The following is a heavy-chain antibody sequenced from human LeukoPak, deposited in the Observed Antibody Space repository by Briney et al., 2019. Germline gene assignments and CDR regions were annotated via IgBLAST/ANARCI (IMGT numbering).Heavy chain of an antibody. CDR1: GYTFTSYY. V-gene: IGHV1-2*02. CDR2: IYPNSGGT. D-gene: IGHD6-13*01. CDR3: ASSSSWYREAWFDP. J-gene: IGHJ5*02. Sequence: ASVKVSCKASGYTFTSYYMHWVRQAPGQGLEWMGWIYPNSGGTNYAQKFQGRVTMTTDTSTSTAYMELRSLRSDDTAVYYCASSSSWYREAWFDPWGQGTLVTVSS.